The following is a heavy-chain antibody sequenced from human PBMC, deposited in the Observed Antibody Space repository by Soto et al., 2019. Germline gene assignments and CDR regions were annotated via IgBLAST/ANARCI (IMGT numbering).Heavy chain of an antibody. CDR3: ARRRVMTLWFDP. J-gene: IGHJ5*02. Sequence: FRDYSWTLIRQPPGKGLEWIGEINHTGSTNYNPSLKSRVPISVDTSKNQFSLKVSSVTAADTAVYYCARRRVMTLWFDPWGQGTLVTVSS. D-gene: IGHD2-21*02. V-gene: IGHV4-34*01. CDR2: INHTGST. CDR1: FRDYS.